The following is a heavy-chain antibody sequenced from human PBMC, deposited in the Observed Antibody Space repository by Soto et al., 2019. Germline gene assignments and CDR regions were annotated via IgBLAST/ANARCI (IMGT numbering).Heavy chain of an antibody. D-gene: IGHD3-3*01. CDR3: ARDKNGDDFWSGYDV. CDR1: GFTFSSYS. Sequence: GGSLRLSXAASGFTFSSYSMNWVRQAPGKGLEWVSSISSSSSYIYYADSVKGRFTISRDNAKNSLYLQMNCLRAEDTAVYYCARDKNGDDFWSGYDVWGQGTTVTVSS. J-gene: IGHJ6*02. CDR2: ISSSSSYI. V-gene: IGHV3-21*01.